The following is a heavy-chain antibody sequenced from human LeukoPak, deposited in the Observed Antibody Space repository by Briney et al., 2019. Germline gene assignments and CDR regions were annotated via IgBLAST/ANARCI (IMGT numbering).Heavy chain of an antibody. J-gene: IGHJ4*02. V-gene: IGHV4-34*01. D-gene: IGHD3-3*01. CDR2: INHSGST. Sequence: SETLSLTCAVYGGCFSGHYWSWIRQPPGKGLEWIGEINHSGSTNYNPSLESRVTISVDTSKNHFSLKLSSVTAADTAVYYCASGQYYDLWSGYYVDWGQGTLVTVSA. CDR1: GGCFSGHY. CDR3: ASGQYYDLWSGYYVD.